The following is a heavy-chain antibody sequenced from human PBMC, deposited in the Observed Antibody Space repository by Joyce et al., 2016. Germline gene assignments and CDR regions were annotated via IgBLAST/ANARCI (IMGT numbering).Heavy chain of an antibody. CDR1: ALTFSDAW. CDR3: TTHTKCGSRSGDGWRGRMDV. CDR2: MKGKGAVGKT. D-gene: IGHD2-21*01. J-gene: IGHJ6*04. V-gene: IGHV3-15*01. Sequence: AHLVESGAGLVKPGDSLRLSCAVSALTFSDAWMSWVGQAAGWGLELVGRMKGKGAVGKTEFSASLKDRFTMSRNESRNMVYLEMSGLKSEDTAVYFCTTHTKCGSRSGDGWRGRMDVWGGGTTVTVSA.